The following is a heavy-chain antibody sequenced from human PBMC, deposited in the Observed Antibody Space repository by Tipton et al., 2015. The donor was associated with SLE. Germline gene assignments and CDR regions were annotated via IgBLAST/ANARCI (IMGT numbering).Heavy chain of an antibody. CDR3: ARLARTSSLSGMDV. CDR1: GYSFTNYW. D-gene: IGHD6-13*01. CDR2: IDPSDSYT. J-gene: IGHJ6*02. V-gene: IGHV5-10-1*01. Sequence: VQLVQSGAEVKKPGESLRISCKASGYSFTNYWISWVRQMPGKGLEWMGRIDPSDSYTNYSPSFQGHVTISVDESLSTAYLQWSSLRASDPALYYCARLARTSSLSGMDVWGQGTTVTVSS.